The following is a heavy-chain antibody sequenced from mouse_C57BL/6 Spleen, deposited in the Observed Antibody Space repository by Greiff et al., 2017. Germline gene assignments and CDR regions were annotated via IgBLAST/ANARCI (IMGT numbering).Heavy chain of an antibody. CDR2: IHPNSGST. V-gene: IGHV1-64*01. CDR1: GYTFTSYW. J-gene: IGHJ1*03. CDR3: ARYYSNPYWYFDV. D-gene: IGHD2-5*01. Sequence: QVQLKESGAELVKPGASVKLSCKASGYTFTSYWMHWVKQRPGQGLEWIGMIHPNSGSTNYNEKFKSKATLTVDKSSSTAYMQLSSLTSEDSAVYYCARYYSNPYWYFDVWGTGTTVTVSS.